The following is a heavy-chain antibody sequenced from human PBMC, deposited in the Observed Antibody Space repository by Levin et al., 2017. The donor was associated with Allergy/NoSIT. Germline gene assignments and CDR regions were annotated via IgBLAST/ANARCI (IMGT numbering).Heavy chain of an antibody. Sequence: GESLKISCKGSGYSFPTFWIGWVRQTPGKGPEWMGIIYPGDSDTRYSPSFQGQVTISVDKSITTAYLQWSSLRASDTAMYYCARQVTVTTPDAFDIWGQGTMVTVSS. D-gene: IGHD4-17*01. CDR1: GYSFPTFW. J-gene: IGHJ3*02. V-gene: IGHV5-51*01. CDR2: IYPGDSDT. CDR3: ARQVTVTTPDAFDI.